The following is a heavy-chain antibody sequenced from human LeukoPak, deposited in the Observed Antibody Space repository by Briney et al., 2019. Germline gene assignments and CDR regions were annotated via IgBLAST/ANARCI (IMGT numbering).Heavy chain of an antibody. Sequence: GGSLRLSCAASGLTFSSSYMHWVRQAPGKGLVWVSRVNSDGSNSGYADSVKGRFTISRDKAKNTLYLQMNSLRADDTAVYYCARGYGDEWGQGTLVTVSS. CDR3: ARGYGDE. CDR2: VNSDGSNS. V-gene: IGHV3-74*01. J-gene: IGHJ4*02. D-gene: IGHD3-10*01. CDR1: GLTFSSSY.